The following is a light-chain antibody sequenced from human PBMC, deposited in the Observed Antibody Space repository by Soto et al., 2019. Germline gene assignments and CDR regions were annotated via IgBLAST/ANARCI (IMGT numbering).Light chain of an antibody. CDR1: QTINSY. Sequence: DIQMTQSPSSLSASVGDRVTITCRASQTINSYLNWYQQKPGKAPKLLVFASSNLQSGVPSTFSGCGFGTDFTLTISSLQLEDFATYYCQQSYSSPKTFGQGTKVEIK. CDR2: ASS. J-gene: IGKJ1*01. V-gene: IGKV1-39*01. CDR3: QQSYSSPKT.